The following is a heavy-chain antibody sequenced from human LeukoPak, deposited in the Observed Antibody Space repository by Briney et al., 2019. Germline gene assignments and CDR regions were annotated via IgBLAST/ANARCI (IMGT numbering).Heavy chain of an antibody. CDR3: ARVRGAFDI. Sequence: GASVKVSCKASGGTFSIYAITWVRQAPGQGLEWMGRITPLLGIANYAQKLQGRVTMTTDTSTSTAYMELRSLRSDDTAVYYCARVRGAFDIWGQGTMVTVSS. CDR2: ITPLLGIA. J-gene: IGHJ3*02. CDR1: GGTFSIYA. V-gene: IGHV1-69*04.